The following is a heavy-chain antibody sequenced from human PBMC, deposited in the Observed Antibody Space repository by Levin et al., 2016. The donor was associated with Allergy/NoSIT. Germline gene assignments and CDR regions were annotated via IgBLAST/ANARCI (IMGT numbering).Heavy chain of an antibody. J-gene: IGHJ1*01. Sequence: ASVKVSCKASGYTFTAYYIHWVRQAPGQGLEWMGWINPNSGATAFAQRFQGRVTMTSDTSINTVYLELTGLTSDDTAVLYCARDPPALVVPDPMSRYWGQGTLVTVSS. D-gene: IGHD2-21*01. CDR1: GYTFTAYY. V-gene: IGHV1-2*02. CDR2: INPNSGAT. CDR3: ARDPPALVVPDPMSRY.